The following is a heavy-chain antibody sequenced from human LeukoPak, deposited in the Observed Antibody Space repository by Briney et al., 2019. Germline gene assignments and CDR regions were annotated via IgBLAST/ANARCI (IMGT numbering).Heavy chain of an antibody. CDR2: ISAYNGNT. D-gene: IGHD3-10*01. J-gene: IGHJ4*02. V-gene: IGHV1-18*01. Sequence: ASVKVSCKASGYTFTSYGISWVRQAPGQGLEWMGWISAYNGNTNYAQKLQGRVTMTTDTSTSTAYMELRSLRSDDTAVYYCARVANRGYGSGSYYNAYYFDYWGQGTLVTVSS. CDR1: GYTFTSYG. CDR3: ARVANRGYGSGSYYNAYYFDY.